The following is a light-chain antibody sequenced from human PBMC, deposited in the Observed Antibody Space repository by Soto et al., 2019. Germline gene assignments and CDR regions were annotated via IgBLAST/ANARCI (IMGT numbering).Light chain of an antibody. CDR3: LSYTSSSTLGV. Sequence: QSALTQPASVSGSPGQSITISCTGTSSDVGGYNYVSWYQQHPGKAPKLMICDVSNRPSGVSNRFSGSKSGNTASLTISGLQAEDEADYYCLSYTSSSTLGVFGGGTKLTVL. CDR2: DVS. V-gene: IGLV2-14*01. CDR1: SSDVGGYNY. J-gene: IGLJ2*01.